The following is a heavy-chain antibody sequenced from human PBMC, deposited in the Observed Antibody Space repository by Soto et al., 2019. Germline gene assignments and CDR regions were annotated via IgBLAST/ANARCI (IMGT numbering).Heavy chain of an antibody. CDR3: ACSGGGSSDY. CDR1: GASINDYY. D-gene: IGHD2-15*01. Sequence: SETLSLTCTVSGASINDYYWTWIRQPPGKGLEWIGYSGNTNYNPSLKSRVTISVDTSKNQFSLKLNYVTAADTAMYYCACSGGGSSDYWGQGTLVTVSS. V-gene: IGHV4-4*09. CDR2: SGNT. J-gene: IGHJ4*02.